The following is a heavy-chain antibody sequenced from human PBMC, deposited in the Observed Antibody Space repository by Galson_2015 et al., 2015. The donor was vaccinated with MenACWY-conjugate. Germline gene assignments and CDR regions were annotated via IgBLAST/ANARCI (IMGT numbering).Heavy chain of an antibody. J-gene: IGHJ4*02. Sequence: SLRLSCAASGFTVSDHYMDWVRQAPGKGLEWIAVISYDGSNESYADSVKGRFTISRDNSKNTLYLQMNSLRADDTAVYYCAKDWSVPYSTISYYFYMDVWGQGILVTVSS. CDR2: ISYDGSNE. V-gene: IGHV3-30*18. CDR3: AKDWSVPYSTISYYFYMDV. CDR1: GFTVSDHY. D-gene: IGHD3-22*01.